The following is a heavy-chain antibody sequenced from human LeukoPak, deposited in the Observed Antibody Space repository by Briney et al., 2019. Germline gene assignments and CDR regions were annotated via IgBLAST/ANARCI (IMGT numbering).Heavy chain of an antibody. V-gene: IGHV3-9*01. CDR1: GFTFDDYA. CDR3: AKLSSSGWRTTENYFDY. Sequence: PGGSLRLSCAASGFTFDDYAMPWVRQTPGKGLEWVSGISWNSGSIGYADSVKGRFTISRDNAKNSLYLQMNSLRAEDTALYYRAKLSSSGWRTTENYFDYWGQGTLVTVSS. CDR2: ISWNSGSI. J-gene: IGHJ4*02. D-gene: IGHD6-19*01.